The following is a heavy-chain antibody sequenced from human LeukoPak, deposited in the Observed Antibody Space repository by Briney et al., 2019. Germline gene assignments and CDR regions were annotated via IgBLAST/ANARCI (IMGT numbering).Heavy chain of an antibody. D-gene: IGHD5-18*01. Sequence: GGSLRLSCEASGFSFRGYYMSWIRQAPGRGLEWVSDISSGSNYTNYADSVKGRFTISRDDTKNSLYLQMNSLRAEDTAVYYCARGRYNSGYWGQGTLVTVS. CDR1: GFSFRGYY. V-gene: IGHV3-11*05. J-gene: IGHJ4*02. CDR3: ARGRYNSGY. CDR2: ISSGSNYT.